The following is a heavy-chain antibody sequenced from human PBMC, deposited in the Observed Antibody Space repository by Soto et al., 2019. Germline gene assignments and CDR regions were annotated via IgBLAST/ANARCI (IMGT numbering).Heavy chain of an antibody. CDR3: AREGNSSGWKGGFGY. V-gene: IGHV3-64*01. CDR1: GFSFSNYA. CDR2: ISSNGGST. J-gene: IGHJ4*02. Sequence: GGSLRLSCAASGFSFSNYAMHWVRQAPGKGLEYVAAISSNGGSTYHANSVKGRFSISRDNSKDTLYLQMGSLRVEDMAVYYCAREGNSSGWKGGFGYWGQGTLVTVSS. D-gene: IGHD6-19*01.